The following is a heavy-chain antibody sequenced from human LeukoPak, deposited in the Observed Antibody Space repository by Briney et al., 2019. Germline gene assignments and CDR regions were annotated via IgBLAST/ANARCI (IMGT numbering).Heavy chain of an antibody. CDR2: INHSGST. Sequence: PSETLSLTCAVYGGSFSGYYWSWIRQPPGKGLEWIGEINHSGSTNYNPSLKSRVTISVDTSKNQFSLKLSSVTAADTAVYYCARRPSDFWSGYLDYWGQGTLVTVSS. V-gene: IGHV4-34*01. D-gene: IGHD3-3*01. J-gene: IGHJ4*02. CDR1: GGSFSGYY. CDR3: ARRPSDFWSGYLDY.